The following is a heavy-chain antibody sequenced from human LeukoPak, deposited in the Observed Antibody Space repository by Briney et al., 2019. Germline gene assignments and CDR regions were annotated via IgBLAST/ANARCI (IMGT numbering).Heavy chain of an antibody. CDR2: IKQDGSEK. CDR3: AREYCSGGSCYSGGYYFDY. CDR1: RFTFTSYA. J-gene: IGHJ4*02. V-gene: IGHV3-7*03. D-gene: IGHD2-15*01. Sequence: GGSLRLSCAASRFTFTSYAMHWVRQAPGKGLEWVANIKQDGSEKYYVDSVKGRLTISRDNAKNSLYLQMNSLRAEDTAVYYCAREYCSGGSCYSGGYYFDYWGQGTLVTVSS.